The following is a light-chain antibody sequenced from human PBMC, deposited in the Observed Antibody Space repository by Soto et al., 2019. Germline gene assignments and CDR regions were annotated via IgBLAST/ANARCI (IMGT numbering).Light chain of an antibody. V-gene: IGKV3-11*01. CDR3: QQRNHWPLT. CDR1: QSVNTF. Sequence: DIVLTQSPGTLSLSPGERASLSCRASQSVNTFLAWYQQKPGQAPRLLIYDASNGATGIPARFSGSGSGTDFALTITRLEPEDFAVYYCQQRNHWPLTFGAGTRVEI. J-gene: IGKJ4*01. CDR2: DAS.